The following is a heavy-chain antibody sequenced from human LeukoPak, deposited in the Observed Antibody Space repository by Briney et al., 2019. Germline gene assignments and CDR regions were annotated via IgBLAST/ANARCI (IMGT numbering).Heavy chain of an antibody. CDR3: AKNYDGAFDS. V-gene: IGHV4-59*08. CDR1: GGSISNYY. J-gene: IGHJ4*02. Sequence: PSETLSLTCTVSGGSISNYYWSWIRQPPGKGLEWIGYIYYTGSTNYNPSLKSRVTISADTSKNQFSLNLRSVTAADTAVYYCAKNYDGAFDSWGQGTLVTVSS. D-gene: IGHD3-10*01. CDR2: IYYTGST.